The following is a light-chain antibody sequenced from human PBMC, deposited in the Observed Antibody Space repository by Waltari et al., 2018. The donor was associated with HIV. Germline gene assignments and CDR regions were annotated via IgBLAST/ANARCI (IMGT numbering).Light chain of an antibody. CDR3: AAWDDSLNGYA. J-gene: IGLJ1*01. CDR1: SSNIGRNT. V-gene: IGLV1-44*01. Sequence: QSALTQPPSASGTPGQRVTLSCSGSSSNIGRNTVHWYQQLPGPAPKLLIYTNNQRPSGVPDRFSGSKSGTSASLAITGLQSEDEADYYCAAWDDSLNGYAFGTGTKVTVL. CDR2: TNN.